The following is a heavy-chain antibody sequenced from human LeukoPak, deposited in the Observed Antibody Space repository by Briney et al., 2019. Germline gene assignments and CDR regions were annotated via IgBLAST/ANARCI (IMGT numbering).Heavy chain of an antibody. J-gene: IGHJ4*02. CDR2: ISAYNGNT. CDR3: ARVTGDILTGYYMEGYYFDY. CDR1: GGTFSSYA. V-gene: IGHV1-18*01. Sequence: ASVKVSCKASGGTFSSYAISWVRQAPGQGLEWMGWISAYNGNTNYAQKLQGRVTMTTDTSTSTAYMELRSLRSDDTAVYYCARVTGDILTGYYMEGYYFDYWGQGTLVTVSS. D-gene: IGHD3-9*01.